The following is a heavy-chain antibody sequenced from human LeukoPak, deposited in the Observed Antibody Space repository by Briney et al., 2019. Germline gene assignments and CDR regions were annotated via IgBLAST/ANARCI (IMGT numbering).Heavy chain of an antibody. CDR1: GFTFSSYW. CDR2: ISSDGSST. J-gene: IGHJ4*02. CDR3: ARTTYDFWSGYSPYYFDY. Sequence: GGSLRLSCAASGFTFSSYWMHWVRQAPGKGLVWVSRISSDGSSTSYADSVKGRFTISRDNAKNTLYLQMNSLRAEDTAVYYCARTTYDFWSGYSPYYFDYWGQGTLVTVSS. D-gene: IGHD3-3*01. V-gene: IGHV3-74*01.